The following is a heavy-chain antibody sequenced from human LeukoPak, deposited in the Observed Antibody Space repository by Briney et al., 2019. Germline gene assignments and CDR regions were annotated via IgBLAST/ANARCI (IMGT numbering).Heavy chain of an antibody. D-gene: IGHD5-24*01. CDR2: ISPSGGST. CDR3: ARDNSVRDEAWWFNP. CDR1: GYTFTSNY. Sequence: ASVTVSCKAFGYTFTSNYMHGVGQAPGQGPEWMGVISPSGGSTTYAQRFQGRVTLTRDMSTSTDYLELRSLRSEDTAVYYCARDNSVRDEAWWFNPWGQGTLVTVSS. J-gene: IGHJ5*02. V-gene: IGHV1-46*01.